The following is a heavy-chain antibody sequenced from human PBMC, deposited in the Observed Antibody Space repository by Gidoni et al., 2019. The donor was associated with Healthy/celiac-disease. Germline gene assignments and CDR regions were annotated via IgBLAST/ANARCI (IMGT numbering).Heavy chain of an antibody. J-gene: IGHJ6*02. D-gene: IGHD1-26*01. CDR3: ARRTRVGYLYYYYYYGMDV. V-gene: IGHV4-39*01. CDR1: GGSISSSSYY. Sequence: QLQLQESGPGLVKPSETLSLTCTVSGGSISSSSYYWGWIRQPPGKGLEWIGSIYYSGSTYYNPSLKSRVTISVDTSKNQFSLKLSSVTAADTAVYYCARRTRVGYLYYYYYYGMDVWGQGTTVTVSS. CDR2: IYYSGST.